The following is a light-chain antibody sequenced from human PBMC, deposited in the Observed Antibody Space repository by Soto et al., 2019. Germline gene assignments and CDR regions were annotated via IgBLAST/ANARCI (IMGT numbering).Light chain of an antibody. CDR3: AAWDDSLNGPV. V-gene: IGLV1-44*01. Sequence: QSVLTQPPSASGTPGQSVTISCSGSSSNIGDNTVYWYQQLPGTAPKLLIHTDNQRPSGVSDRFSGSKSGTSASLAISELQSEDEADYYCAAWDDSLNGPVFGGGTKVTVL. CDR2: TDN. J-gene: IGLJ3*02. CDR1: SSNIGDNT.